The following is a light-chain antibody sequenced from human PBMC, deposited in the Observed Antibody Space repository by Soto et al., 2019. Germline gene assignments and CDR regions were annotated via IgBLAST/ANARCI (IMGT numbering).Light chain of an antibody. V-gene: IGKV3-11*01. Sequence: EIVLTQSPATLSLSPGERATRSCRASQSVSSYLAWYQQKPGQAPRLLIYDAANRATGIPARFSGSGSGTDFTLTISRLEPEDFAVYYCQQRINWPLTFGGGTKVEIK. J-gene: IGKJ4*01. CDR1: QSVSSY. CDR2: DAA. CDR3: QQRINWPLT.